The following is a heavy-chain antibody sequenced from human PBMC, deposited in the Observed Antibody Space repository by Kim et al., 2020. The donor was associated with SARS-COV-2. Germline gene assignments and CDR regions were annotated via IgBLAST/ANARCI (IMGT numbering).Heavy chain of an antibody. V-gene: IGHV4-39*07. D-gene: IGHD1-26*01. CDR3: ARDWSIVGATTEVY. CDR1: GGSISSSSYY. Sequence: SETLSLTCTVSGGSISSSSYYWGWIRQPPGKGLEWIGSIYYSGSTYYNPSLKSRVTISVDTSKNQFSLKLSSVTAADTAVYYCARDWSIVGATTEVYWGQGTLVTVSS. CDR2: IYYSGST. J-gene: IGHJ4*02.